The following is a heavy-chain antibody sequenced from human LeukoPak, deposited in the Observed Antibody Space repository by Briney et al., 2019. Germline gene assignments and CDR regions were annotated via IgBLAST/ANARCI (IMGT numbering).Heavy chain of an antibody. D-gene: IGHD6-13*01. V-gene: IGHV1-69*04. CDR2: IIPILGIA. CDR1: GGTFSSYA. Sequence: GASVKVSCKASGGTFSSYAICWVRQAPGQGLEWMGRIIPILGIANYAQKFQGRVTITADKSTSTAYMELSSLRSEDTAVYYCARDYNGYSSSWPKKVDAFDIWGQGTMVTVSS. J-gene: IGHJ3*02. CDR3: ARDYNGYSSSWPKKVDAFDI.